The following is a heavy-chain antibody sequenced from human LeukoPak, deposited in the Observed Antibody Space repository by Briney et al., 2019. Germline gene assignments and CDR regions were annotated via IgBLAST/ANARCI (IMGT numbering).Heavy chain of an antibody. CDR2: ISSSGGTI. CDR1: GFTFSSYE. CDR3: ARVTWDTALLTGAFDI. Sequence: GGSLRLSCAASGFTFSSYEMNWVRRAPGKGLEWVSYISSSGGTIYYADSVKGRFAISRGNAKNSLYLQMNSLRAEDTAVYYCARVTWDTALLTGAFDIWGQGTMVTVAS. V-gene: IGHV3-48*03. J-gene: IGHJ3*02. D-gene: IGHD5-18*01.